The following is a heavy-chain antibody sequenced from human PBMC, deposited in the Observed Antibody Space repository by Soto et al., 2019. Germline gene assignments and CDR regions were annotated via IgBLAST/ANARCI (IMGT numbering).Heavy chain of an antibody. V-gene: IGHV3-15*01. D-gene: IGHD3-3*01. Sequence: EVQLVESGGGLVKPGGSLRLSCAASGFTFSNAWMSWVRQAPGKGLEWVGRIKSKTDGGTTDYAAPMKGRFTISRDDSKNTLYLQMNSLKTEDTAVYYCTTRGVTIFGVVIEYWGQGTLVTVSS. CDR3: TTRGVTIFGVVIEY. CDR2: IKSKTDGGTT. J-gene: IGHJ4*02. CDR1: GFTFSNAW.